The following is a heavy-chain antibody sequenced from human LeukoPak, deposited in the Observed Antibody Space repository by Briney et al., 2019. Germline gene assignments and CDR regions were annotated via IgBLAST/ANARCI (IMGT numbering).Heavy chain of an antibody. CDR1: GGSISSSSYY. V-gene: IGHV4-39*07. CDR3: AREGSQWPKPIN. Sequence: SETLSLTCTVSGGSISSSSYYWGWIRQPPGKGLEWIGSIYYSGSTYYNPSLKSRVSISADTSKNQFSLKLTSGTAADTAVYHCAREGSQWPKPINWGRGTLVTVSS. CDR2: IYYSGST. D-gene: IGHD6-19*01. J-gene: IGHJ4*02.